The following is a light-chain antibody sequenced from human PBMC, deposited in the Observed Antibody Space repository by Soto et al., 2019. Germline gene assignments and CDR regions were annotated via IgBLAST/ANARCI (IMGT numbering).Light chain of an antibody. CDR3: QVWDSGSAHVV. CDR1: NIGSQG. V-gene: IGLV3-21*04. Sequence: SYELTQPPSVSVAPGKTASISWGGNNIGSQGVHWYQQKPGQAPVLVIYSDTDLPPVIPERFSGSNSANLATLTISRVEAGDEADYYCQVWDSGSAHVVFGGGPKLTVL. CDR2: SDT. J-gene: IGLJ2*01.